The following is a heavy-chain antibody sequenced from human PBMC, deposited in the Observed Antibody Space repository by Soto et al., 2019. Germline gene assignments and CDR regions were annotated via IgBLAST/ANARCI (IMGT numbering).Heavy chain of an antibody. Sequence: EVQLVESGGGLVQPGGSLRLSCAASGFTFSSYWMHWVRQAPGKGLVWVSRVNTDESRTSYADSVKGRFTISRDNAKNTMDLQMNSLRGEDTAVYYCVRALNGQWYFDVWGQGTQVIVSS. D-gene: IGHD2-8*01. J-gene: IGHJ4*02. CDR3: VRALNGQWYFDV. CDR1: GFTFSSYW. V-gene: IGHV3-74*01. CDR2: VNTDESRT.